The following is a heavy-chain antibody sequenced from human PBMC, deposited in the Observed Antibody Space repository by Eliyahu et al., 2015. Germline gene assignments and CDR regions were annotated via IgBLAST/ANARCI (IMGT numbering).Heavy chain of an antibody. Sequence: QVQLQQWGAGLLKPSETLSLTCAAYGGPFSDYYWSWIRQSPGKGLEWIGEINHGRITNYNPSLKSRVTISIDTSKNHFSLSLMSVTAADTAIFYCARGEVGKYCDSSNCSPYAWFDTWGPGTQVTVSS. D-gene: IGHD2/OR15-2a*01. V-gene: IGHV4-34*01. CDR1: GGPFSDYY. CDR2: INHGRIT. CDR3: ARGEVGKYCDSSNCSPYAWFDT. J-gene: IGHJ5*02.